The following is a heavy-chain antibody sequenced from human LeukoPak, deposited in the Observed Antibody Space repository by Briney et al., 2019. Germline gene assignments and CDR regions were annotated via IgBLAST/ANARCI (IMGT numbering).Heavy chain of an antibody. Sequence: SETLSLTCTGSGGSVSSTSYCWGFLRQPPGKGLEWLGTTSYTGNTYYNPSLKSRVTISVDTSKNQFSLRLSSVIAADTAVYYCARVYYYDNSGYGKDYFDYWGQGTLVTVSS. V-gene: IGHV4-39*07. J-gene: IGHJ4*02. CDR3: ARVYYYDNSGYGKDYFDY. CDR1: GGSVSSTSYC. D-gene: IGHD3-22*01. CDR2: TSYTGNT.